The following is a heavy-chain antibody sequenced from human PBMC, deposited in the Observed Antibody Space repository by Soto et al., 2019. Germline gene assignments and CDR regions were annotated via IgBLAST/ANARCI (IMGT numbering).Heavy chain of an antibody. CDR3: AKADVDIVATISDY. V-gene: IGHV1-58*02. CDR2: IVVGSGNT. Sequence: SVKVSCKASGFTFTSSAMQWVRQARGQRLEWIGWIVVGSGNTNYAQKFQERVTITRDMSTSTAYMELSSLRSEDTAVYYCAKADVDIVATISDYWGQGTLVTVSS. D-gene: IGHD5-12*01. CDR1: GFTFTSSA. J-gene: IGHJ4*02.